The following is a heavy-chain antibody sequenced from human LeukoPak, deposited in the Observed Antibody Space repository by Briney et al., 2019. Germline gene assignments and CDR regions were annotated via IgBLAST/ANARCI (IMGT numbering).Heavy chain of an antibody. J-gene: IGHJ4*02. D-gene: IGHD3-10*01. CDR2: INPSGGST. V-gene: IGHV1-46*01. CDR3: ARGRYYGSGSYIHFGY. CDR1: GYTFTSYY. Sequence: ASVKVSCKASGYTFTSYYMHWVRQAPGQGLEWMGIINPSGGSTSYAQKFQGRVTMTRDTSTSTVYMELSSLRSEDTAVYYCARGRYYGSGSYIHFGYWGQGTLVTVSS.